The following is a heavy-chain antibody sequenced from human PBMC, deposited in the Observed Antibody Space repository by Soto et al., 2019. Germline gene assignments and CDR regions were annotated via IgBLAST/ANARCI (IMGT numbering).Heavy chain of an antibody. J-gene: IGHJ6*02. V-gene: IGHV3-7*01. CDR3: AKDCGYYYYGMDV. CDR1: GFTFSSYW. Sequence: GGSLRLSCAASGFTFSSYWMSWVRQAPGKGLEWVANIKQDGSEKYYVDSVKGRFTISRDNAKNSLYLQMNSLRAEDTAVYYCAKDCGYYYYGMDVWGQGTTVTVSS. CDR2: IKQDGSEK.